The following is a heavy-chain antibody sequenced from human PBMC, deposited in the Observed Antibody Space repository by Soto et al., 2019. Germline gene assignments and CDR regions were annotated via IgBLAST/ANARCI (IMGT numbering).Heavy chain of an antibody. J-gene: IGHJ6*02. CDR1: GGTFSSYA. CDR3: AREYCSGGSCSYYGMDV. V-gene: IGHV1-69*01. D-gene: IGHD2-15*01. Sequence: QVQLVQSGAEVKKPGSSVKVSCKASGGTFSSYAISWVRQAPGQGLEWMGGIIPIFGTANYAKKFQGGVTMTADEATSTDYMELSSLGSEDTAVYYWAREYCSGGSCSYYGMDVWGQGTTVTVS. CDR2: IIPIFGTA.